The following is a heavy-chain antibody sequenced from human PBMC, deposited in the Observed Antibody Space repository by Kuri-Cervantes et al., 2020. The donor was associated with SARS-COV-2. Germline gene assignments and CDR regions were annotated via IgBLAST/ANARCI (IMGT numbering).Heavy chain of an antibody. J-gene: IGHJ5*02. D-gene: IGHD3-22*01. CDR3: ARGAHYYDSSSYPEWFDP. Sequence: GESLKISCAASGFTFSSYGMHWVRQAPGKGLEWVAVISYDGSNKYYADSVKGRFTISRDNAKNSVYLQMNSLRAEDTALYHCARGAHYYDSSSYPEWFDPWGQGTLVTVSS. V-gene: IGHV3-30*03. CDR2: ISYDGSNK. CDR1: GFTFSSYG.